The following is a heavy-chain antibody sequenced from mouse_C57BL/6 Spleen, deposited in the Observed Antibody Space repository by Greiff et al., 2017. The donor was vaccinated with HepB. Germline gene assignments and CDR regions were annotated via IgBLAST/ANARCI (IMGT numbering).Heavy chain of an antibody. V-gene: IGHV5-17*01. CDR2: ISSGSSTI. J-gene: IGHJ4*01. CDR3: ARRRAMDY. Sequence: EVKLMESGGGLVKPGGSLKLSCAASGFTFSDSGMHWVRQAPEKGLEWVAYISSGSSTIYYADTVKGRFTISRDNAKNTLFLQMTSLRSEDTAMYYCARRRAMDYWGQGTSVTVSS. CDR1: GFTFSDSG.